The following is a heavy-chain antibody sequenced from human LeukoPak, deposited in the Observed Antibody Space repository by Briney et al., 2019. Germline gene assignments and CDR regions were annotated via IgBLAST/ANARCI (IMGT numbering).Heavy chain of an antibody. Sequence: ASETLSLTCAVYGGSFSGYYWSWIRQPPGKGLEWIGYIYYSGSTNYNPSLKSRVTISVDTSKNQFSLKLSSVTAADTAVYYCARDRPNYGMDVWGQGTTVAVSS. CDR2: IYYSGST. CDR1: GGSFSGYY. CDR3: ARDRPNYGMDV. V-gene: IGHV4-59*01. J-gene: IGHJ6*02. D-gene: IGHD6-6*01.